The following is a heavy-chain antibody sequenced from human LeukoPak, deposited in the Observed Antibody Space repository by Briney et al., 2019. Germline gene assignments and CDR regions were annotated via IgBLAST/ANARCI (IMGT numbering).Heavy chain of an antibody. Sequence: SETLSLTCTVSGGSISSYYWDWIRQPPGMGLEYIGSIYYSGSTYYNPSLKSRVTISVDTSKNQFSLKLSSVTAADTAVYYCARHRGSSSLFDYWGQGTLVTVSS. V-gene: IGHV4-39*01. J-gene: IGHJ4*02. D-gene: IGHD6-6*01. CDR1: GGSISSYY. CDR3: ARHRGSSSLFDY. CDR2: IYYSGST.